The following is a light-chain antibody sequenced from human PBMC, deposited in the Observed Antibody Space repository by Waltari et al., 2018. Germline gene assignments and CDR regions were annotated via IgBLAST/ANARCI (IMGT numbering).Light chain of an antibody. CDR2: YVS. CDR1: TSDVGAYDF. V-gene: IGLV2-11*01. J-gene: IGLJ3*02. Sequence: QSALTQPRSVSGSPGQSVTISCTGTTSDVGAYDFVSWYQQHPGKAPKLIINYVSRRPSGVPDPFSGYKSGNTASLTITGLRDDDEAEYFCCSHGGFDTCWVFGGGTKVIVL. CDR3: CSHGGFDTCWV.